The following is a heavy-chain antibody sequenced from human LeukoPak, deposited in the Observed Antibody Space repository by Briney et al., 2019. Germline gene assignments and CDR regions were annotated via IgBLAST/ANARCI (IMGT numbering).Heavy chain of an antibody. CDR3: ASRSTYGSGTNYLFDY. Sequence: GESLKISCKGSGYSFPIYWIAWVRQMPGKGLEWMGIIYPGDSDTRYSPSFQGQITISADKSISTAYLQWSSLKASDNAMYYCASRSTYGSGTNYLFDYWGQGTLVTVSS. J-gene: IGHJ4*02. CDR1: GYSFPIYW. V-gene: IGHV5-51*01. CDR2: IYPGDSDT. D-gene: IGHD3-10*01.